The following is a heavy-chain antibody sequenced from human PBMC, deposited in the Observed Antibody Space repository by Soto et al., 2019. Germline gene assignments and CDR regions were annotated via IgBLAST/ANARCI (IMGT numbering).Heavy chain of an antibody. CDR3: AKTPWEKYYSSWFDH. CDR1: GFTFSSYA. J-gene: IGHJ5*02. Sequence: QVQLVESGGGVVQPGTSLRLSCAASGFTFSSYAVHWVRQAPGEGLEWVAAMSSDGTNKYYADSVKGRFTISRDNSKNTLYLQMNSLRAEDTAEYYCAKTPWEKYYSSWFDHWGQGTLVTVSS. D-gene: IGHD1-26*01. CDR2: MSSDGTNK. V-gene: IGHV3-30*18.